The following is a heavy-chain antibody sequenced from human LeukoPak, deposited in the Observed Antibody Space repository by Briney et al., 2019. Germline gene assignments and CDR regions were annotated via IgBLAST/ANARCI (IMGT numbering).Heavy chain of an antibody. J-gene: IGHJ6*02. Sequence: PGGSLRLSCAASGFTFSDYYMSWIRQAPGKGLEWVSYISSSGSTIYYADSVKGRFTISRDNAKNSLYLQMNSLRAEDTAVYYCASFPHRETTIYYYYGMDVWGQGTTVTVSS. CDR3: ASFPHRETTIYYYYGMDV. CDR2: ISSSGSTI. D-gene: IGHD1-1*01. CDR1: GFTFSDYY. V-gene: IGHV3-11*01.